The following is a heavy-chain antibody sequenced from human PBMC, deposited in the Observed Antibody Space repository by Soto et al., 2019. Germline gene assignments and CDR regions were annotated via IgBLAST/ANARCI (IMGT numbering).Heavy chain of an antibody. CDR3: ARGGAAAADFDY. Sequence: SQTLSITCAISGDSVSSNSAAWNWIRQSPSRCLEWQGRTYYRSKWYNDYAVSVKSRITINPDTSKNQLSLQLNSVTPEDTAVYYCARGGAAAADFDYWGQGTLVTVSS. V-gene: IGHV6-1*01. CDR1: GDSVSSNSAA. J-gene: IGHJ4*02. CDR2: TYYRSKWYN. D-gene: IGHD6-13*01.